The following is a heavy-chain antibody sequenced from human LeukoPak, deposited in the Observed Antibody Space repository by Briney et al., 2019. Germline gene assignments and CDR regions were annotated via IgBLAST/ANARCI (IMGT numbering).Heavy chain of an antibody. CDR2: ISGSGGST. CDR3: AKAEGGRYFDWLWSLY. V-gene: IGHV3-23*01. CDR1: GFTFSSYA. D-gene: IGHD3-9*01. J-gene: IGHJ4*02. Sequence: PGGSLRLSCAASGFTFSSYAMSWVRQAPGKGLEWVSAISGSGGSTYYADSVKGRFTISRDNSKNTLYLQMNSPRAEDTAVYYCAKAEGGRYFDWLWSLYWGQGTLVTVSS.